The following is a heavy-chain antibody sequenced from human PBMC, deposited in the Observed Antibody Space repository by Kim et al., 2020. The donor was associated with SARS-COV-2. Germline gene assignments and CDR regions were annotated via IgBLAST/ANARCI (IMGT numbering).Heavy chain of an antibody. V-gene: IGHV3-23*01. Sequence: GGSLRLSCAASGFTFSSYAMSWVRQAPGKGLEWVSALSGSGGSTYYADSVKGRFTISRDNSKNTLYLQMNSLRAEDTAVYYCAKDLGITIFGVVISLVGPFDYWCQGTLVTVSS. CDR3: AKDLGITIFGVVISLVGPFDY. D-gene: IGHD3-3*01. J-gene: IGHJ4*02. CDR1: GFTFSSYA. CDR2: LSGSGGST.